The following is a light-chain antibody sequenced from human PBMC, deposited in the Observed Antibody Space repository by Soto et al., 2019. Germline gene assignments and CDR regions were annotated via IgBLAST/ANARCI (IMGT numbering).Light chain of an antibody. CDR3: CSYAGGYTHAV. CDR2: DVS. V-gene: IGLV2-11*01. Sequence: QSALTQPRSVSGPPGQSVSISCSGTSSDVGTYNYVSWYQQHPAKAPKLMIYDVSKRPSGVPDRFSGSKSGNTASLTISGLQAEDEADYYCCSYAGGYTHAVFGGGTKLTVL. J-gene: IGLJ2*01. CDR1: SSDVGTYNY.